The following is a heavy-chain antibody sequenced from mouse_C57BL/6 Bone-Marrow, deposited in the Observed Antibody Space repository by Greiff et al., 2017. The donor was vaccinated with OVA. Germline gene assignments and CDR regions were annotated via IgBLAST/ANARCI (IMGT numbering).Heavy chain of an antibody. CDR2: ISNGGGST. D-gene: IGHD2-4*01. CDR3: ARHRVSYDYASWFAY. Sequence: EVMLVESGGGLVQPGGSLKLSCAASGFTFSDYYMYWVRQTPEKRLEWVAYISNGGGSTYYPDTVKGRFTISRDNAKNTLYLQMSRLKSEDTAMYYCARHRVSYDYASWFAYWGQGTLVTVSA. J-gene: IGHJ3*01. V-gene: IGHV5-12*01. CDR1: GFTFSDYY.